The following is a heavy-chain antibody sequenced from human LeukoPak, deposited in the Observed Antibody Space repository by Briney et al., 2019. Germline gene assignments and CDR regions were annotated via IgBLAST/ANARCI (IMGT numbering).Heavy chain of an antibody. V-gene: IGHV4-39*01. CDR3: ASHWGTYYFDY. CDR1: GGSISSTTYY. D-gene: IGHD7-27*01. Sequence: SETLSLTCTVSGGSISSTTYYWGWIRQPPGKGLEWIRSMYYSGNTYYNPSLKSRITISVDTSKNQFSLRLTSVTAADTAVYYCASHWGTYYFDYWGQGTLVTVSS. J-gene: IGHJ4*02. CDR2: MYYSGNT.